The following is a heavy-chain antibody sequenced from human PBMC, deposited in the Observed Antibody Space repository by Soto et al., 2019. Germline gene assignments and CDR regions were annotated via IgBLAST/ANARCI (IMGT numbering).Heavy chain of an antibody. J-gene: IGHJ4*02. CDR2: IYHSGST. CDR1: GYSISSGYY. CDR3: ARDARLVVSPYYFDY. Sequence: SETLSLTCAVSGYSISSGYYWGWIRQPPGKGLEWIGSIYHSGSTYYNPSLKSRVTISVDTSKNQFSLKLSSVTAADTAVYYCARDARLVVSPYYFDYWGQGTLVTVSS. V-gene: IGHV4-38-2*02. D-gene: IGHD6-6*01.